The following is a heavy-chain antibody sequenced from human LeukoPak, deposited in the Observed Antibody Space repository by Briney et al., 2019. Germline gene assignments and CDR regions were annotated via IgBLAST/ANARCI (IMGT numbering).Heavy chain of an antibody. V-gene: IGHV4-31*03. D-gene: IGHD7-27*01. CDR2: IYYSGST. Sequence: NPSETLSLTCTVSGGSISSGGYYWSWIRQHPGKGLEWIGYIYYSGSTYYNPSLKSRVTISVDTSKNQFSLKLSSVTAADTAVYYCARFSNWGFDPWGQGTLVTVSS. CDR1: GGSISSGGYY. J-gene: IGHJ5*02. CDR3: ARFSNWGFDP.